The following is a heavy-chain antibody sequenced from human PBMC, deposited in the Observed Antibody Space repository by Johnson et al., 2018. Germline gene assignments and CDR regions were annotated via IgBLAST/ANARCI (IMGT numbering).Heavy chain of an antibody. V-gene: IGHV3-21*01. CDR3: AKNWEYCTGGSCYSVYDNYYMDV. Sequence: VQLQESGGGLVQPGGSLRLSCAASGFSFSAYSMSWVRRAPGKGLERVASISSDSSYIVNIAPVEGRFTISRDNARKSLYLQMNSLRPEDTAVYYCAKNWEYCTGGSCYSVYDNYYMDVWGKGTTVTVSS. CDR2: ISSDSSYI. D-gene: IGHD2-15*01. CDR1: GFSFSAYS. J-gene: IGHJ6*03.